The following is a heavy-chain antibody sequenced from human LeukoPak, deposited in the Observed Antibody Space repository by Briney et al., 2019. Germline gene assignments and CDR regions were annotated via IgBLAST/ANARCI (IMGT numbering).Heavy chain of an antibody. D-gene: IGHD2-21*02. CDR2: IGSSSSYI. CDR3: ASGLYCGGDCYLR. Sequence: GGSLRLSRAASGFTFSTFAMIWVRQPPGKGLEWVSSIGSSSSYIYYADSVKGRFTISRDNAKNSLYLQMNSLRAEDTAVYYCASGLYCGGDCYLRWGQGTLVTVSS. J-gene: IGHJ4*02. V-gene: IGHV3-21*01. CDR1: GFTFSTFA.